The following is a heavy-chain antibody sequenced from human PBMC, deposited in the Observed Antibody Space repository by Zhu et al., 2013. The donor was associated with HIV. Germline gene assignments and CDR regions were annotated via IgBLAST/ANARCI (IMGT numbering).Heavy chain of an antibody. V-gene: IGHV1-46*01. Sequence: QVQLVQSGAEVKKPGASVKVSCKASGYTFTSYYMHWVRQAPGQGLEWMGIINPSGGSTSYAQKFQGRVTMTRDTSTSTVYMELSSLRSEDTAVYYCARSTVTIGYYYYGMDVWGQGTTVTVSS. CDR3: ARSTVTIGYYYYGMDV. CDR1: GYTFTSYY. CDR2: INPSGGST. D-gene: IGHD4-17*01. J-gene: IGHJ6*02.